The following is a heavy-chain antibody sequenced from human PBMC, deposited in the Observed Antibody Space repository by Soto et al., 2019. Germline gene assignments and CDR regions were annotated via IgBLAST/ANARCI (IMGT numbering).Heavy chain of an antibody. CDR1: GFTFSSYA. Sequence: PGGSLRLSCAASGFTFSSYAMIWVRQAPGKGLEWVSAISGSGGSTYYADSVKGRFTISRDNSKNTLYLQMNSLRAEDTAVYYCAISGSSGYYNWFDPWGQGTLVTVSS. CDR3: AISGSSGYYNWFDP. D-gene: IGHD3-22*01. V-gene: IGHV3-23*01. CDR2: ISGSGGST. J-gene: IGHJ5*02.